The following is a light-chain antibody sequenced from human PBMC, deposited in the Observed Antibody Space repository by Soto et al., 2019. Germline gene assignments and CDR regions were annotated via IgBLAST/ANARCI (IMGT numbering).Light chain of an antibody. CDR3: QQYDNLPWT. V-gene: IGKV1-33*01. J-gene: IGKJ1*01. CDR1: QDISNY. Sequence: DIQMTPSPSSMSATVGDRVNITCQASQDISNYLNWSQQKPGKAPKLLIYDASNLETGVPSRFSGSGSGTDFTFTISSLQPEDIATYYCQQYDNLPWTFGQGTKVEIK. CDR2: DAS.